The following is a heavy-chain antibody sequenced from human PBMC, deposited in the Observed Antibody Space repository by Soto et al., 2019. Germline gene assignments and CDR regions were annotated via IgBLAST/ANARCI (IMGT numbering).Heavy chain of an antibody. V-gene: IGHV3-9*01. CDR3: VKDIHEQWLVSHFEY. Sequence: DVQLVESGGGSVQPGRSLRLSCVASGFTFESYAMHWVRQVPGKGLEWVSGISWNSGSIGYEDSVKGRLTISRDNAQKSLYLEMNSLRVEDTAFYYCVKDIHEQWLVSHFEYWGQGALVTVSS. D-gene: IGHD6-19*01. CDR1: GFTFESYA. CDR2: ISWNSGSI. J-gene: IGHJ4*02.